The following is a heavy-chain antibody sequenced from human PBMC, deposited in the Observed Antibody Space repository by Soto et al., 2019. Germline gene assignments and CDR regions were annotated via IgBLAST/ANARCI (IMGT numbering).Heavy chain of an antibody. J-gene: IGHJ4*02. D-gene: IGHD2-8*01. CDR2: LKRDGRER. CDR1: GFTLGDYW. Sequence: GGSLRLSRAASGFTLGDYWVTWVRQAPGKGLEWVANLKRDGRERYYVDSVKGRFSVSRDNAKNSLYLQMNNLRPEDTAVYYCARDVYEILGRVVRRLDSWGQGTLVTVSS. V-gene: IGHV3-7*03. CDR3: ARDVYEILGRVVRRLDS.